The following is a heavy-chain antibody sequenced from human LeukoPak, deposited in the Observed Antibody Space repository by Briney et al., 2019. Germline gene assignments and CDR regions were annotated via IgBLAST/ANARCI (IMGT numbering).Heavy chain of an antibody. CDR3: AKDRYSSGWYSSSDY. D-gene: IGHD6-19*01. V-gene: IGHV3-23*01. CDR1: GFTFSSYA. J-gene: IGHJ4*02. CDR2: ISGSGGST. Sequence: GGSLRLSCAASGFTFSSYAMSWVRQAPGKGLEWVSAISGSGGSTYYADSVKGRFTISRDNSKNTLHLQMNSLRAEDTAVYYCAKDRYSSGWYSSSDYWGQGTLVTVSS.